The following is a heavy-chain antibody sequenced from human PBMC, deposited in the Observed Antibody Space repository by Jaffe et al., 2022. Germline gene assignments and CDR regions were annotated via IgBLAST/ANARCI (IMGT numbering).Heavy chain of an antibody. D-gene: IGHD3-3*01. V-gene: IGHV3-30*02. CDR1: GFTFSSYG. CDR2: IRYDGSNK. J-gene: IGHJ4*02. Sequence: QVQLVESGGGVVQPGGSLRLSCAASGFTFSSYGMHWVRQAPGKGLEWVAFIRYDGSNKYYADSVKGRFTISRDNSKNTLYLQMNSLRAEDTAVYYCAKGEAYPVLRFLEWLSLFDYWGQGTLVTVSS. CDR3: AKGEAYPVLRFLEWLSLFDY.